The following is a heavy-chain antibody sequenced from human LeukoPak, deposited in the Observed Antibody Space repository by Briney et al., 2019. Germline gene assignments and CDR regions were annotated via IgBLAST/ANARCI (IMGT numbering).Heavy chain of an antibody. D-gene: IGHD3-10*01. J-gene: IGHJ6*02. CDR2: ISPYDGNT. Sequence: ASVKVSCKASGYSFATYGISWVRQAPGQGLEWMGWISPYDGNTKYSQKFQGRVTLTTETSTTTAYMELRNLRSDDTAVYYCAREEAPRTYYYGSGSHSYCYYGMDVWGQGTTVTVSS. V-gene: IGHV1-18*01. CDR3: AREEAPRTYYYGSGSHSYCYYGMDV. CDR1: GYSFATYG.